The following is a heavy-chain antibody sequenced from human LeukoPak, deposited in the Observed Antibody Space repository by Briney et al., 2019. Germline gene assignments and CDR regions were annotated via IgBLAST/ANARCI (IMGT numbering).Heavy chain of an antibody. D-gene: IGHD1-1*01. Sequence: PGGSLRLSCAASGFTFSSYSMNWVRQAPGKGLERVSYISSSSSTIYYADSVKGRFTISRDNAKNSLYLQMNSLRAEDTAVYYCARGGLEYYYYMDVWGKGTTVTVSS. J-gene: IGHJ6*03. CDR1: GFTFSSYS. CDR3: ARGGLEYYYYMDV. V-gene: IGHV3-48*04. CDR2: ISSSSSTI.